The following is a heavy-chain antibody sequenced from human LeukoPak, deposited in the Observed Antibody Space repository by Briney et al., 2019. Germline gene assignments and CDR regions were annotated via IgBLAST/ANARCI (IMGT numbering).Heavy chain of an antibody. J-gene: IGHJ4*02. CDR3: ARGLDYGGNSGEFDY. Sequence: GGSLRLSCAASGFTFSSYSMNWVRQAPGKGLEWVSSISSSSSYIYYADSVKGRFTISRDNAKGSLYLQMNNLRAEDTAVYYCARGLDYGGNSGEFDYWGQGTLVTVSS. CDR1: GFTFSSYS. D-gene: IGHD4-23*01. V-gene: IGHV3-21*01. CDR2: ISSSSSYI.